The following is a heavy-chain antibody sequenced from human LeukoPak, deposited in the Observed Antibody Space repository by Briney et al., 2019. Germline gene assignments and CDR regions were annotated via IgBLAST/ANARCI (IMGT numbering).Heavy chain of an antibody. Sequence: GGSLRLSCAASGFTFSNYGMHWVRQAPGKGLERMTTIWYDGNNKYYADSVKGRFAISRDNSKNTLYVQMSSLRVEDTAVYYCARDSRAYGSGATIDSWGQGTLVTVSS. D-gene: IGHD2-15*01. CDR2: IWYDGNNK. CDR3: ARDSRAYGSGATIDS. J-gene: IGHJ4*02. V-gene: IGHV3-33*01. CDR1: GFTFSNYG.